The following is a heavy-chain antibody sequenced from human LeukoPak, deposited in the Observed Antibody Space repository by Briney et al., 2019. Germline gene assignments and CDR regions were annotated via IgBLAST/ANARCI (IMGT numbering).Heavy chain of an antibody. CDR2: ISYDGSNK. CDR1: GFTFSSYA. CDR3: AKDHIKAVSDYYFDY. Sequence: PGGSLRLSCAAPGFTFSSYAMHWVRQAPGKGLEWVAVISYDGSNKYYADSVKGRFTISRDNSKNTLYLQMNSLRAEDTAVYYYAKDHIKAVSDYYFDYWGQGTLVTVSS. D-gene: IGHD3-10*01. J-gene: IGHJ4*02. V-gene: IGHV3-30*04.